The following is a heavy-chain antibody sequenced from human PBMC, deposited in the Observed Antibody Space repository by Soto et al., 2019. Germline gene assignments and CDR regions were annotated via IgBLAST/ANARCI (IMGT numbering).Heavy chain of an antibody. D-gene: IGHD6-19*01. CDR1: GFTFNIYA. CDR3: VRRLLFNSAWYYFDY. J-gene: IGHJ4*02. Sequence: PGGSLRLSCAASGFTFNIYAMSWVRQAPGKGLEWVSAMSAGGGSTYYADSVKGRFTISRDNSKNTLYLQMNSLRAEDTAVYYCVRRLLFNSAWYYFDYWGQGTLVTVSS. CDR2: MSAGGGST. V-gene: IGHV3-23*01.